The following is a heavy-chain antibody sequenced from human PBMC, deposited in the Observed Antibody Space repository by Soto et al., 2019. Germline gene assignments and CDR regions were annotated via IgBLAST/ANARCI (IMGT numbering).Heavy chain of an antibody. Sequence: GESLKISCQGSGYRFSTYWIHWVRQLPGKGLESVGIIYPAHSDNRYSPSFQGQVTISADKTISTTYLQWSSLKASDTAMYFCARRYIAAPATAFDLWGQGTPVTVSS. J-gene: IGHJ4*02. D-gene: IGHD6-13*01. V-gene: IGHV5-51*01. CDR1: GYRFSTYW. CDR3: ARRYIAAPATAFDL. CDR2: IYPAHSDN.